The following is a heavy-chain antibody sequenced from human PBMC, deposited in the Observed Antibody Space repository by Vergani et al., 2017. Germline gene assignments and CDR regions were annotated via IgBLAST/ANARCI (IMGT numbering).Heavy chain of an antibody. J-gene: IGHJ4*02. CDR3: ARDNSGSYYLDY. CDR1: GFTFSSYG. D-gene: IGHD1-26*01. Sequence: QVQLVESGGGVVQPGRSLRLSCAASGFTFSSYGMHWVRQAPGKGLEWVAVIWYDGSNKYYADSVKGRFTISRDNSENTLYLQMNSLRAEDTAVYYCARDNSGSYYLDYWGQGTLVTVS. V-gene: IGHV3-33*01. CDR2: IWYDGSNK.